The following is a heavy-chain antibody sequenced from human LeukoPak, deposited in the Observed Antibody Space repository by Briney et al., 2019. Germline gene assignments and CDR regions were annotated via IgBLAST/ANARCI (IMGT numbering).Heavy chain of an antibody. Sequence: ASVKVSCKASGYTFTSYYMHWVRQAPGQGLEWMGIINPSGGSTSYAQKFQGRVTMTRNTSISTAYMELSSLRSEDTAVYYCARRPGGDFWSGYYTTYYYYMDVWGKGTTVTVSS. CDR1: GYTFTSYY. CDR3: ARRPGGDFWSGYYTTYYYYMDV. J-gene: IGHJ6*03. CDR2: INPSGGST. V-gene: IGHV1-46*01. D-gene: IGHD3-3*01.